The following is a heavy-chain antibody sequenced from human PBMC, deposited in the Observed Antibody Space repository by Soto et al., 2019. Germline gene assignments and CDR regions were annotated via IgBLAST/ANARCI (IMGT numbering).Heavy chain of an antibody. V-gene: IGHV4-59*04. Sequence: ETLSLTCTVSGGSISSYYWSWIRQPPGKGLEWIGYIYYSESTYYNPSLKSRVIISVDTSKNQFSLKLSSVTAADTAVYYCATITIFGVVPNYFDYWGQGTLVTVSS. J-gene: IGHJ4*02. CDR2: IYYSEST. CDR1: GGSISSYY. D-gene: IGHD3-3*01. CDR3: ATITIFGVVPNYFDY.